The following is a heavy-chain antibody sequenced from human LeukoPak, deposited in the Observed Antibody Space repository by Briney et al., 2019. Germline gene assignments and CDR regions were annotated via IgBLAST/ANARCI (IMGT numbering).Heavy chain of an antibody. J-gene: IGHJ3*02. CDR3: ARDSRNSYDSSGYYYAFDI. CDR2: ISAYNGST. Sequence: ASVKVSCKASGYTFTSYGISWVRQAPGQGLEWMGWISAYNGSTNYAQKLQGRVTMTTDTSTSTAYMELRSLRSDDTAVYYCARDSRNSYDSSGYYYAFDIWGQGTMVTVSS. CDR1: GYTFTSYG. V-gene: IGHV1-18*01. D-gene: IGHD3-22*01.